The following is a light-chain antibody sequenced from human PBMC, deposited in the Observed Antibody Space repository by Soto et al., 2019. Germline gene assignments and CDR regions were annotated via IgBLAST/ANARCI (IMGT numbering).Light chain of an antibody. CDR1: QSVSSY. CDR3: QQRST. J-gene: IGKJ5*01. V-gene: IGKV3-11*01. CDR2: DAS. Sequence: EIVLTQSPATLSLSPGERATLSCRASQSVSSYLAWYQQKPGQAPRLLIYDASNRATGIPARFSGSGSGTDFTLTISSLEPEDFAVYYCQQRSTFGQGTRLEFK.